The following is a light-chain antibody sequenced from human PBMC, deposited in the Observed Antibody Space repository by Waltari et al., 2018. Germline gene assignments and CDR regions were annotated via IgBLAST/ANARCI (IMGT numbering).Light chain of an antibody. J-gene: IGKJ1*01. CDR1: QTVSTY. V-gene: IGKV3-11*01. CDR3: LQRSLWPWT. Sequence: IVLTQSPATLSLSPGERATLSCRASQTVSTYLAWFQQKPGQAPRLLIYDASNRAPGTPARFSGSGSGTDFSLTISSLAPEDFAVYYCLQRSLWPWTFGQGTKVAVK. CDR2: DAS.